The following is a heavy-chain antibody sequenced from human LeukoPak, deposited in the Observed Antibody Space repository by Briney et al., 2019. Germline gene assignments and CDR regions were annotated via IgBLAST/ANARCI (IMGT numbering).Heavy chain of an antibody. Sequence: GGSLRLSCAASGFAFSSYSMNWVRQAPGKGLEWISYITTTGDRIQYADSVKGRFTISRDNAKNSLYLEMNSLRAEDTGVYFCARGTKDYWGQGTLVVVSS. J-gene: IGHJ4*02. D-gene: IGHD2-2*01. CDR3: ARGTKDY. V-gene: IGHV3-48*04. CDR1: GFAFSSYS. CDR2: ITTTGDRI.